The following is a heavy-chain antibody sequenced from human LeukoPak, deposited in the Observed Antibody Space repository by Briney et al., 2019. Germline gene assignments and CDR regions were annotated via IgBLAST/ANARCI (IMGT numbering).Heavy chain of an antibody. V-gene: IGHV3-7*01. CDR3: ARDREEWSTTYYEYYYYMDV. D-gene: IGHD3-16*01. CDR1: GFTFSSYW. CDR2: IKQDGSEK. J-gene: IGHJ6*03. Sequence: GGSLRLSCAASGFTFSSYWMSWVRQAPGKGLEWVANIKQDGSEKYYVDSVKGRFTISRDNAKNSLYLQMNSLRAEDTAVYYCARDREEWSTTYYEYYYYMDVWGKGTTVTVSS.